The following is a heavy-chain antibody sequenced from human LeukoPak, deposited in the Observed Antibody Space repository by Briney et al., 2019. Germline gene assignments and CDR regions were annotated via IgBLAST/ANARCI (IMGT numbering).Heavy chain of an antibody. J-gene: IGHJ4*02. CDR2: ISYDGSNK. D-gene: IGHD2-8*01. Sequence: GGSLRLSCAAAGSTFSSYAMHWVRQAPGKGLEWVAVISYDGSNKYYADSVEGRFTISRDNSKNTLYLQMNSLRAEDTAVYYCARDFSGYCTNGVCYYFDYWGQGTLVTVSS. CDR1: GSTFSSYA. CDR3: ARDFSGYCTNGVCYYFDY. V-gene: IGHV3-30*01.